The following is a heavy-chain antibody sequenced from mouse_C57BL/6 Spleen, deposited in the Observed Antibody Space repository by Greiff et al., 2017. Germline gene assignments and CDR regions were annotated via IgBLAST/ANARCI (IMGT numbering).Heavy chain of an antibody. CDR3: AREDGSSYYFDY. V-gene: IGHV1-61*01. J-gene: IGHJ2*01. D-gene: IGHD1-1*01. CDR1: GYTFTSYW. Sequence: QVQLKQPGAELVRPGSSVKLSCKASGYTFTSYWMDWVKQRPGQGLEWIGNIYPSDSETHYNQKFKDKATLTVDKSSSTAYMQLSSLTSEDSAVYYCAREDGSSYYFDYWGQGTTLTVSS. CDR2: IYPSDSET.